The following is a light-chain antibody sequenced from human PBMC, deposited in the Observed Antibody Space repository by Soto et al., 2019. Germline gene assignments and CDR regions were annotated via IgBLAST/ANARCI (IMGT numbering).Light chain of an antibody. CDR1: SSNIGAGYD. CDR3: QSYDSSLSAFYV. J-gene: IGLJ1*01. Sequence: QSVLTQPPSVSGAPGQRGTISCTGSSSNIGAGYDVHWYQQLPGTAPKLLIYGNSNRPSGVPDRFSGSKSGTSASLAITGLQAEDEADYYCQSYDSSLSAFYVFGTGTKVTV. V-gene: IGLV1-40*01. CDR2: GNS.